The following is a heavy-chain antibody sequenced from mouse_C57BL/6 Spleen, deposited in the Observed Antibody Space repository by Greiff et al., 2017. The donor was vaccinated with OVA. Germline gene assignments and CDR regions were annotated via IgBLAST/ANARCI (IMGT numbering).Heavy chain of an antibody. CDR3: ASDQTSLGNFDV. J-gene: IGHJ1*03. D-gene: IGHD4-1*01. CDR1: GFTFSDYY. V-gene: IGHV5-16*01. CDR2: INYDGSST. Sequence: EVNVVESEGGLVQPGSSMKLSCTASGFTFSDYYMAWVRQVPEKGLEWVANINYDGSSTYYLDSLKSRFIISRDNAKNILYLQMSSLQSEDTATYYCASDQTSLGNFDVWGTGTTVTVSS.